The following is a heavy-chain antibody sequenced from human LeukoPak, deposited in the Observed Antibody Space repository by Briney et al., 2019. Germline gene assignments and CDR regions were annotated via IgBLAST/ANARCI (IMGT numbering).Heavy chain of an antibody. CDR1: GYTLTELS. CDR2: FDPEDSET. Sequence: ASVKVSCKVSGYTLTELSMHWVRQAPGKGLEWMGGFDPEDSETIYAQKFQGRVTMTEDTSTDTAYMELSSLRSEDTAVYYCATDPRYSGSSGAFDIWGQGTMVTVSS. J-gene: IGHJ3*02. CDR3: ATDPRYSGSSGAFDI. V-gene: IGHV1-24*01. D-gene: IGHD1-26*01.